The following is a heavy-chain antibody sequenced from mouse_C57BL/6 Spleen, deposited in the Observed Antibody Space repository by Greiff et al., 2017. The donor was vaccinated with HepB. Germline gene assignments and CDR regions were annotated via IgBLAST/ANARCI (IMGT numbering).Heavy chain of an antibody. CDR1: GFTFSSYA. V-gene: IGHV5-4*01. Sequence: DVMLVESGGGLVKPGGSLKLSCAASGFTFSSYAMSWVRQTPEKRLEWVATISDGGSYTYYPDNVKGRFTISRDNAKNNLYLQMSHLKSEDTAMYYCARELQLGRGAMDYWGQGTSVTVSS. J-gene: IGHJ4*01. D-gene: IGHD4-1*02. CDR3: ARELQLGRGAMDY. CDR2: ISDGGSYT.